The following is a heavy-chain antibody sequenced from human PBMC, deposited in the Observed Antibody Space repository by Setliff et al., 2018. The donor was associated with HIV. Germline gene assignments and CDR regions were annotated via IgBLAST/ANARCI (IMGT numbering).Heavy chain of an antibody. V-gene: IGHV4-39*02. CDR1: GGSISSSSYY. CDR3: ARRTAPPSGFYSHYYLDV. Sequence: SETLSLTCTVSGGSISSSSYYWGWIRQPPGKGLDWIGYVYYSGSTYYNPSLKSRLTISVDTSKNHFSLRLSSVTAADTAVYYCARRTAPPSGFYSHYYLDVWGKGTMVTVSS. J-gene: IGHJ6*03. D-gene: IGHD6-6*01. CDR2: VYYSGST.